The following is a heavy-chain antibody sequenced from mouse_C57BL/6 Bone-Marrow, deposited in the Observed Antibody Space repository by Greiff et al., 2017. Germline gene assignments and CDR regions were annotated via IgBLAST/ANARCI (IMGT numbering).Heavy chain of an antibody. D-gene: IGHD2-4*01. V-gene: IGHV3-6*01. CDR3: AIDYDYDPMGY. Sequence: EVKLQESGPGLVKPSQSLSLTCSVTGYSITSGYYWNWIRQFPGNKLEWMGYISYDGSNNYNPFLTNRISITRDTSKNQFFLKLNSVTTENTAKYYRAIDYDYDPMGYWGQGTSVTVSS. CDR2: ISYDGSN. CDR1: GYSITSGYY. J-gene: IGHJ4*01.